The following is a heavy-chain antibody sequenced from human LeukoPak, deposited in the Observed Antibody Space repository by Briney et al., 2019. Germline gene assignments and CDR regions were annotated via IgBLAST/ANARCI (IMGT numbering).Heavy chain of an antibody. J-gene: IGHJ3*02. CDR2: IYTSGTYISGST. CDR1: GDSVSSPGYF. CDR3: ARDVAGYSRSFDI. D-gene: IGHD6-13*01. Sequence: SSQTLSLTCTVSGDSVSSPGYFWTWVRQPAGKGLEWIGRIYTSGTYISGSTDYNPSLASRVTISVDTSKNQFSLRLSSVTATDTAMYYCARDVAGYSRSFDIWGQGTMVTVSS. V-gene: IGHV4-61*02.